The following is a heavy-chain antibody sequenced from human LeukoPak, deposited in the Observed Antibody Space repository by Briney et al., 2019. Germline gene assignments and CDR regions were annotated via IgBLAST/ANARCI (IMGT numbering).Heavy chain of an antibody. Sequence: PGGSLRLSCAASGFTFSSYGMSWVRQAPGKGLEWVSAISGSGGSTYYADSVKGRFTISRDNSKNTLYLQMNSLRAEDTAVYYCAKAKPQYDILTPVDYWGQGTLVTVSS. CDR2: ISGSGGST. V-gene: IGHV3-23*01. D-gene: IGHD3-9*01. CDR1: GFTFSSYG. CDR3: AKAKPQYDILTPVDY. J-gene: IGHJ4*02.